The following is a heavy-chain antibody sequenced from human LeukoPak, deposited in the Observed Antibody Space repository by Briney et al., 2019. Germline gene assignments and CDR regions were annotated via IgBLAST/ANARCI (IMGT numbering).Heavy chain of an antibody. CDR2: ISGDASGT. CDR1: GITFEDYA. CDR3: VKGDDYGDY. V-gene: IGHV3-43*02. J-gene: IGHJ4*02. Sequence: GGSLRLSCVVSGITFEDYAMHWVRQVPGKGLEWVSLISGDASGTYYADSVKGRFTISRDNSKNSLYLQMNSLRSEDAALYCCVKGDDYGDYWGQGTLVTVSS.